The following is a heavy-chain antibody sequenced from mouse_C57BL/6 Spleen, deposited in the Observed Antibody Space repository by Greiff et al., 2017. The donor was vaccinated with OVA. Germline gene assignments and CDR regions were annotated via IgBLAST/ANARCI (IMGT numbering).Heavy chain of an antibody. CDR2: IYPGDGDT. Sequence: QVQLQQSGPELVKPGASVKISCKASGYAFSSSWMNWVKQRPGKGLEWIGRIYPGDGDTNYNGKFKGKATLTADKSSSTAYMQLSSLTSEDSAVYFCARSGLTTVVATEFDYWGQGTTLTVSS. J-gene: IGHJ2*01. D-gene: IGHD1-1*01. V-gene: IGHV1-82*01. CDR1: GYAFSSSW. CDR3: ARSGLTTVVATEFDY.